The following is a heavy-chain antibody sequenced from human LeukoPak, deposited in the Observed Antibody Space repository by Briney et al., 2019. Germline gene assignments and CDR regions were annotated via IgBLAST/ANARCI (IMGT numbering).Heavy chain of an antibody. V-gene: IGHV3-21*01. CDR1: GPTFSSYS. CDR2: ISIGSNNI. J-gene: IGHJ4*02. D-gene: IGHD6-13*01. Sequence: GASLRPSCAASGPTFSSYSMNCVRQPARGRLGWVSSISIGSNNIYYAYSVNGRFTISRDNAKNSLYLQMNSLRAEDTAVYYCARDQAGSKEYSSSWDVYWGQGTLGTVSS. CDR3: ARDQAGSKEYSSSWDVY.